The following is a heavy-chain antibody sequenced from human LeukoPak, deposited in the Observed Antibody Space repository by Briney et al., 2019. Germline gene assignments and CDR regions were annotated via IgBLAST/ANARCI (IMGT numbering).Heavy chain of an antibody. CDR2: ISGSGGST. CDR1: GFTFSSYA. J-gene: IGHJ4*02. D-gene: IGHD3-22*01. Sequence: GGSLRLSCAASGFTFSSYAMSWVRQAPGKGLEWVSAISGSGGSTYYADSVKGRFTISRDNSKNTLYLQMNSLRAEDTAVYYCAKDNYYDRSGYYSSFDYWGQGTLVTVSS. CDR3: AKDNYYDRSGYYSSFDY. V-gene: IGHV3-23*01.